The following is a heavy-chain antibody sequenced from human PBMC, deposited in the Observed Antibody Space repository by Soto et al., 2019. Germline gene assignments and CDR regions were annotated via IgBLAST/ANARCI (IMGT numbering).Heavy chain of an antibody. Sequence: KTSETLSLTCTVSGGSVSSGSYYWSWIRQPPGKGLEWIGYIYYSGSTNYNPTLKSRVTISVDTSKNQFSLKLSYVTAADTAVYYYARDYDFWSDPGHYYYGMDVWGQGTTVTVSS. D-gene: IGHD3-3*01. CDR3: ARDYDFWSDPGHYYYGMDV. J-gene: IGHJ6*02. CDR2: IYYSGST. CDR1: GGSVSSGSYY. V-gene: IGHV4-61*01.